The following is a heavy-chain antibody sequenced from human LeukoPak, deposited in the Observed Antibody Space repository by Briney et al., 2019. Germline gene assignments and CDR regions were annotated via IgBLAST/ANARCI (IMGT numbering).Heavy chain of an antibody. J-gene: IGHJ4*02. CDR2: IYYSGST. CDR3: ATITSYDSSGYPPF. V-gene: IGHV4-39*01. Sequence: SETLSLTCTVSGGSISSSSNYWGWIRQPPGKGLEWIGSIYYSGSTYYNPSLKSRVTISVATSKNQFSLKLSSVTAADTAVYYCATITSYDSSGYPPFWGQGTLVTVSS. D-gene: IGHD3-22*01. CDR1: GGSISSSSNY.